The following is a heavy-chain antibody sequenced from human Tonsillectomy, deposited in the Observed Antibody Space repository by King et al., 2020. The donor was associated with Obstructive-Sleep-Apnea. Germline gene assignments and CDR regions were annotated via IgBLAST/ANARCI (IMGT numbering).Heavy chain of an antibody. Sequence: QVQLQESGPGLVKPSETLSLTCTVSGGSISSSSYYWGWIRQPPGQGLEWIGSIYYSGSTYYNPSLKSRVTISVDTSKNQFSLKLSSVTAADTAVYYCARTEPIRHGGDAFDIWGQGTMVTVTS. D-gene: IGHD3-16*01. CDR1: GGSISSSSYY. CDR3: ARTEPIRHGGDAFDI. V-gene: IGHV4-39*07. CDR2: IYYSGST. J-gene: IGHJ3*02.